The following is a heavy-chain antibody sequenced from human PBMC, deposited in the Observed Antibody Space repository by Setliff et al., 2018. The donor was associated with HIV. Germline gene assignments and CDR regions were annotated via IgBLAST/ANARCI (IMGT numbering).Heavy chain of an antibody. D-gene: IGHD3-10*01. CDR1: GGSISSYY. J-gene: IGHJ3*02. CDR3: ARDFGTFHAFDM. V-gene: IGHV4-4*07. Sequence: SETLSLTCTVSGGSISSYYWSWIRQPAGKGLEWIGRIYSTGSINYNPSLGSGVTMSVDRSKNSFSLEVTSVTAADTAIYYCARDFGTFHAFDMWGQGTVVTVSS. CDR2: IYSTGSI.